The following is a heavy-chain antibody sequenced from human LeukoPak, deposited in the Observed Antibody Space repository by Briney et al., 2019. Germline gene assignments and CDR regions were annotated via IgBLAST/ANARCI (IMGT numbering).Heavy chain of an antibody. CDR2: GHHSESS. CDR1: GDSVTSTY. Sequence: SETLSLTCSVSGDSVTSTYWNWIRQPPGKGLEWIAYGHHSESSNYNPSFRSRVIIPVDTSRNQFSLRLSSVTAADTAIYYCARESAGSLHDSTAAFHYWGQGILVTVSS. D-gene: IGHD2-8*02. CDR3: ARESAGSLHDSTAAFHY. J-gene: IGHJ4*02. V-gene: IGHV4-59*02.